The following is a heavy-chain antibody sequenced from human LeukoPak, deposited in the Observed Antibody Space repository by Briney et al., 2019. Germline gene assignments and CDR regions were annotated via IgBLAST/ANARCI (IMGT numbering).Heavy chain of an antibody. V-gene: IGHV4-38-2*02. Sequence: SETLSLTCTVSGYSISSGYYWGWIRQPPGKGLEWIGSIYHSGSTYYNPSLKSRVTISVDTSKNQFSLKLSSVTAADTAVYYWARVFGNGSAPGGQGALVTVSS. D-gene: IGHD3-10*01. CDR2: IYHSGST. CDR3: ARVFGNGSAP. CDR1: GYSISSGYY. J-gene: IGHJ5*02.